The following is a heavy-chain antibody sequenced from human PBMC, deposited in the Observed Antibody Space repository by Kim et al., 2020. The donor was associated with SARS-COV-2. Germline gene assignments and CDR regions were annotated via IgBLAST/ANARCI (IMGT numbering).Heavy chain of an antibody. J-gene: IGHJ4*02. CDR1: GFTFSSYG. V-gene: IGHV3-33*01. D-gene: IGHD1-26*01. CDR2: IWYDGSNK. CDR3: ARERELLSNGFDY. Sequence: GGSLRLSCAASGFTFSSYGMHWVRQAPGKGLEWVAVIWYDGSNKYYADSVKGRFTISRDNSKNTLYLQMNSLRAEDTAVYYCARERELLSNGFDYWGQGTLVTVSS.